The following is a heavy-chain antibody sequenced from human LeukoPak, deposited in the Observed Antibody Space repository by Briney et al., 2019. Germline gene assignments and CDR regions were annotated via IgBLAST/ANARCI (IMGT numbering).Heavy chain of an antibody. CDR2: ISGNGGNT. CDR3: AKEAVYSSSWDYFDN. CDR1: GSTFSSYA. D-gene: IGHD6-13*01. V-gene: IGHV3-23*01. Sequence: GGSLRLSCAASGSTFSSYAMSWVRQAPGKGLEWVSAISGNGGNTYYADSVKGRFTISRDNSKNTLYLQMNSLRVDDTAIYYCAKEAVYSSSWDYFDNWGQGTLVTVSS. J-gene: IGHJ4*02.